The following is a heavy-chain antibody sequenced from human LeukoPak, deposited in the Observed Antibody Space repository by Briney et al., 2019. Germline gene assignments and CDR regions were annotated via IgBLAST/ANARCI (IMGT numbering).Heavy chain of an antibody. CDR1: GFTVSSNY. V-gene: IGHV3-23*01. Sequence: GGSLRLSCAASGFTVSSNYMSWVRQAPGKGLEWVSAISGSGGTTYYADSVKGRFTISRDNSKDTLYLQMNSLRAEDTAVYYCAKDRIPLVRGIDLWGQGTLVTVSS. J-gene: IGHJ5*02. CDR2: ISGSGGTT. D-gene: IGHD3-10*01. CDR3: AKDRIPLVRGIDL.